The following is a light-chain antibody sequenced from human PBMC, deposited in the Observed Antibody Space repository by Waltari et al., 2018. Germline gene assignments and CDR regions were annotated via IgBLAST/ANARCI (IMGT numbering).Light chain of an antibody. CDR1: QRLENTDGNTY. J-gene: IGKJ3*01. Sequence: DVVLTQSPLFLPVTLGQPASISCRSTQRLENTDGNTYLDWFLQRPGQYPRRLIYKVSERDSGVPDIFIGSGSGSNFTLKISRVEAGDVGVYYCLQAPITFGPGTRVDIK. CDR3: LQAPIT. CDR2: KVS. V-gene: IGKV2-30*01.